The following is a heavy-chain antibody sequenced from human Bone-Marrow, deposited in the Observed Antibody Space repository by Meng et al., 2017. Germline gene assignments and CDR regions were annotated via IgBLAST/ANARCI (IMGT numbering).Heavy chain of an antibody. J-gene: IGHJ4*02. CDR3: VTEYTLPFDF. V-gene: IGHV3-15*01. CDR1: GFTFSNAW. D-gene: IGHD5-18*01. Sequence: EVHLVESGGGLVKPGGSLRLFCAASGFTFSNAWMNWVRQAPGKGLEWVGRIKSETDGGAIDLAAPVKGRFTISRDDSGSTLYLQMSSLKIEDTAVYYCVTEYTLPFDFWGQGTLVTVSS. CDR2: IKSETDGGAI.